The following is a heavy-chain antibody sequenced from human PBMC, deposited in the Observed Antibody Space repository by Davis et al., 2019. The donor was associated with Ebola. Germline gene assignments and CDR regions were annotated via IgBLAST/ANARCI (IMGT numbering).Heavy chain of an antibody. J-gene: IGHJ6*04. CDR2: ISASAGST. D-gene: IGHD6-19*01. CDR1: GFSFTSYA. V-gene: IGHV3-23*01. CDR3: AKGGSGWPSDYSYGLGV. Sequence: GESLKISCAASGFSFTSYAMTWVRQAPGKGLQWVSVISASAGSTFYADSVKGRFTISRDNSKNTLYLQMNSLRGEDTAIYYCAKGGSGWPSDYSYGLGVWGKGTTVTVAS.